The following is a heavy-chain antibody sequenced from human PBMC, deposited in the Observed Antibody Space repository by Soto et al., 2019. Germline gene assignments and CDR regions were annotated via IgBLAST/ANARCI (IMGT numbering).Heavy chain of an antibody. CDR3: VKLFFLHSYSSSPDAFDI. D-gene: IGHD6-13*01. J-gene: IGHJ3*02. CDR1: GFTFSSYA. CDR2: ISSNGGST. Sequence: PGGSLRLSCSASGFTFSSYAMHWVRQAPGKGLEYVSAISSNGGSTYYADSVKGRFTISRDNSKNTLYLQMSSLRAEDTAVYYCVKLFFLHSYSSSPDAFDIWGQGTMVTVSS. V-gene: IGHV3-64D*08.